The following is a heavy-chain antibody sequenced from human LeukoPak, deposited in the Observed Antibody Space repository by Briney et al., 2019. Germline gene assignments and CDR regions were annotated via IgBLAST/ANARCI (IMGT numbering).Heavy chain of an antibody. V-gene: IGHV3-48*03. D-gene: IGHD3-22*01. J-gene: IGHJ4*02. CDR3: ARGNQYDSSGYSMDF. CDR2: ISSSGRTI. CDR1: SLSGFG. Sequence: GGSLRLSCSFSLSGFGLTWVRQAPGKGLEWVSYISSSGRTIYYADSVKGRFTISRDNTKNSLYLQMNSLRAEDPAVYYCARGNQYDSSGYSMDFWGQGTLVTVSS.